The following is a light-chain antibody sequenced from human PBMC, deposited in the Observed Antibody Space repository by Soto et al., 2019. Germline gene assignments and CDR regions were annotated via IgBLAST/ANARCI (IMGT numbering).Light chain of an antibody. Sequence: ETLLTQSPGTLSLSPGETATLSCRASQSVSSNYLVWYQQKPGQAPRLLIFGASSRATGIPDRFSGSGSGTDFTLTISRLQPEDVAVYFCQQYRPSPAITFGQGTRLEI. CDR2: GAS. CDR3: QQYRPSPAIT. CDR1: QSVSSNY. V-gene: IGKV3-20*01. J-gene: IGKJ5*01.